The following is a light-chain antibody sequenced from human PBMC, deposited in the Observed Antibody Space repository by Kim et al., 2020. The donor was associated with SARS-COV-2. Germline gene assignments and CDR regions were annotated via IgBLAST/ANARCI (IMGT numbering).Light chain of an antibody. V-gene: IGKV1-5*01. CDR1: QSVRSW. Sequence: SASIGDRVTITCRASQSVRSWLAWYQQKPGKAPKLLIYDASSLEGGVPSRFSGSGSGTEFTLTISSLQPDDSATYYCQQYNSYWRFGQGTKVDIK. J-gene: IGKJ1*01. CDR2: DAS. CDR3: QQYNSYWR.